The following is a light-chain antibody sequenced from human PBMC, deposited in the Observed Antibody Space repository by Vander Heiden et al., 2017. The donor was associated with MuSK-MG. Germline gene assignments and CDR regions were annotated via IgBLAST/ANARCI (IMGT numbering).Light chain of an antibody. CDR3: QQSYSVPFT. CDR1: QTISTY. CDR2: TAS. Sequence: DIQMTQSPSSLSASVGDRVTITCRASQTISTYLNWYQQKPGKVPKLLVYTASSLQGGVPSRFNGSGSGADFTLTISSLQPEDFATYYCQQSYSVPFTFGPGTRVDIK. J-gene: IGKJ3*01. V-gene: IGKV1-39*01.